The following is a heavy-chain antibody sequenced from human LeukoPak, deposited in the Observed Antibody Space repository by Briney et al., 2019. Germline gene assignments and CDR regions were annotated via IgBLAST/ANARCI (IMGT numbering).Heavy chain of an antibody. J-gene: IGHJ6*02. D-gene: IGHD3-3*01. CDR2: INHSGST. V-gene: IGHV4-34*01. CDR1: GGSFSGYY. Sequence: SETLSLTCAVYGGSFSGYYWSWIRQPPGKGLEWIGEINHSGSTNYNPSLKSRVTISVDTSKNQFSLKLSSVTAADTAVYCCARFKRFLEWLFSGMDVWGQGTTVTVSS. CDR3: ARFKRFLEWLFSGMDV.